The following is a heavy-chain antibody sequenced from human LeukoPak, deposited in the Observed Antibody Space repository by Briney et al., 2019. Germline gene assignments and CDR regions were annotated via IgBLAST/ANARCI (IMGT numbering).Heavy chain of an antibody. D-gene: IGHD3-16*02. CDR3: AKSHRSNHPYYYYYYYMDV. CDR2: IRNDGSNK. Sequence: GGSLRLSCEASKFTFSTYGMHWVRQAPGKGLEWVAFIRNDGSNKYYADSVKGRFTISRDNSKNTLYLQMNSLRAGDTAVYYCAKSHRSNHPYYYYYYYMDVWGKGTTVTVSS. J-gene: IGHJ6*03. CDR1: KFTFSTYG. V-gene: IGHV3-30*02.